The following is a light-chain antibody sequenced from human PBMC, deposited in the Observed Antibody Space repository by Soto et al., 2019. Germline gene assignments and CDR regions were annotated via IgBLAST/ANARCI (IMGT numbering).Light chain of an antibody. CDR1: SSDVGGYNY. J-gene: IGLJ1*01. Sequence: QSALTQPASVSGSPGQSITISCTGTSSDVGGYNYVSWYQHHPAKAPKLMIFDVSNRPSGVSNRFSGSKSGNTASLTISGLQPEDEADYYCSSYTTSNPRQILFGTGTKLTVL. CDR3: SSYTTSNPRQIL. CDR2: DVS. V-gene: IGLV2-14*03.